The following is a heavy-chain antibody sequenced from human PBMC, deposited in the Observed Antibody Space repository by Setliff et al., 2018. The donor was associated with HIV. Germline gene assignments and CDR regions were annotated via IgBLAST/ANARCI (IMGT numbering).Heavy chain of an antibody. Sequence: GGSLRLSCAASGFTLSSYVMHWVRQAPGKGLEWVSYISSNSYNRYYADSVKGRFTISRDNAKNSLYLQMNSLRAEDTAVYYCARYNWNPLGYRFDYWGQGTLVTVSS. CDR1: GFTLSSYV. V-gene: IGHV3-48*04. J-gene: IGHJ4*02. D-gene: IGHD1-20*01. CDR2: ISSNSYNR. CDR3: ARYNWNPLGYRFDY.